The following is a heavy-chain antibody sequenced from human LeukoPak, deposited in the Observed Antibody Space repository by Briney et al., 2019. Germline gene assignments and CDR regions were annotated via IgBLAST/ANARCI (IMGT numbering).Heavy chain of an antibody. D-gene: IGHD4-23*01. CDR3: ARVCDGGCPSDY. V-gene: IGHV4-31*03. J-gene: IGHJ4*02. CDR2: IYYSGST. CDR1: GGSINSGGYY. Sequence: PSETLSLTCTVSGGSINSGGYYWDWIRQRPGKGLEWIGNIYYSGSTNYNPSLKSRVTISEDTSKNQFSLKLSSVTAADTAVYYCARVCDGGCPSDYWGQGTLVTVSS.